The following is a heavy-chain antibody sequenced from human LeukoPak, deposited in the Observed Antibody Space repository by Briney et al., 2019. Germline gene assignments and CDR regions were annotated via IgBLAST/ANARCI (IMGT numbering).Heavy chain of an antibody. J-gene: IGHJ4*02. CDR3: AKMSGWPNFDY. D-gene: IGHD6-19*01. V-gene: IGHV3-23*01. CDR2: ISGSGGST. Sequence: GGSLRLSCAASGFTFSTYTMYWVRQAPGKGLEWVSAISGSGGSTYYADSVKGRFTISRDNSKNTLLLQMDSLRADDTAVYYCAKMSGWPNFDYWGQGTLVTVSS. CDR1: GFTFSTYT.